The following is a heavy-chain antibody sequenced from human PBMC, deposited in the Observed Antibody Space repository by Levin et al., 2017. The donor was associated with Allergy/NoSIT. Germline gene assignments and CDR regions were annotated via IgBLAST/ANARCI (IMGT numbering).Heavy chain of an antibody. V-gene: IGHV3-7*01. CDR1: GFTFSSYW. Sequence: LSLTCAASGFTFSSYWMSWVRQAPGKGLEWVANIKQDGSEKYYVDSVKGRFTISRDNAKNSLYLQMNSLRAEDTAVYYCARELVVAAASSYYYYYGMDGWGQGTTVTVSS. D-gene: IGHD2-15*01. CDR3: ARELVVAAASSYYYYYGMDG. J-gene: IGHJ6*02. CDR2: IKQDGSEK.